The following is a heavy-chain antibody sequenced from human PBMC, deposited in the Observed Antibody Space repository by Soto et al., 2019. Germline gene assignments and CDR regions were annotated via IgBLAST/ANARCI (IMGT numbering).Heavy chain of an antibody. D-gene: IGHD3-3*01. Sequence: QVQLKESGPGLVKPSQTLSLTCTGSGGSIGSTDYSWNWIRQAPGKGLEWIGNIYFSGSTYYNPSLTSRVSMSIETSTNQFALKLHSVTAADTAVYFCARENPILGVVSLSFDYLGQGSLVNVSA. V-gene: IGHV4-30-4*01. J-gene: IGHJ4*02. CDR2: IYFSGST. CDR3: ARENPILGVVSLSFDY. CDR1: GGSIGSTDYS.